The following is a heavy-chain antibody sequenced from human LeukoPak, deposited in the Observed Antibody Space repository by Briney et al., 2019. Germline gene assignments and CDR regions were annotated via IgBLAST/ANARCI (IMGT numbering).Heavy chain of an antibody. J-gene: IGHJ4*02. CDR1: GFTFSSYS. D-gene: IGHD6-13*01. Sequence: GGSLRLSCAASGFTFSSYSMNWVRQAPGKGLEWVSYISSSSSTIYYADSVKGRFTISRDNAKDSLYLQMNSLRAEDTAVYYCARDSSPDYWGQGTLVTVSS. CDR2: ISSSSSTI. CDR3: ARDSSPDY. V-gene: IGHV3-48*01.